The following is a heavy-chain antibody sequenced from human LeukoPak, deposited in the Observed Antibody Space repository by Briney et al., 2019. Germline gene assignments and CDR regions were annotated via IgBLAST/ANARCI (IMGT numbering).Heavy chain of an antibody. CDR3: ANFRMTSDFDL. CDR2: ISSSGTTI. Sequence: GGSLRPSCAVSGFTFSFYDMNWVRQAPGKGLEGGSYISSSGTTIYYADSVKGRFTISRDNAKNSLFLQMNSMRAEDTAVYYCANFRMTSDFDLWGQGTLLTVSS. V-gene: IGHV3-48*03. J-gene: IGHJ4*02. D-gene: IGHD2-21*02. CDR1: GFTFSFYD.